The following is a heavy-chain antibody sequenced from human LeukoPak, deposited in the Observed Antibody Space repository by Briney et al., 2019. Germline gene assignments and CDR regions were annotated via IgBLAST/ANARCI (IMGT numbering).Heavy chain of an antibody. CDR1: GYTFTGYY. J-gene: IGHJ4*02. V-gene: IGHV1-2*02. CDR2: INPNSGGT. Sequence: EASVKVSCKASGYTFTGYYMHWVRQAPGQGLEWMGWINPNSGGTNYARKFQGRVTMTRDTSISTAYMELSRLRSDDTAVYYCARIPGYSTGWYSGYWGQGTLVTVSS. CDR3: ARIPGYSTGWYSGY. D-gene: IGHD6-13*01.